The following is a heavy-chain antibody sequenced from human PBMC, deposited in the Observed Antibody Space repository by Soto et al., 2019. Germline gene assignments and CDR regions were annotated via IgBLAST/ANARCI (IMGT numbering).Heavy chain of an antibody. J-gene: IGHJ3*02. D-gene: IGHD3-22*01. Sequence: QVQLVESGGGVVQPGRSLRLSCAASGFTFSSYAMHWVRQAPGKGLEWVAVISYDGSNKYYADSVKGRFTISRDNSNNTLYLQMNSLRAEDTAVYYCGRDMRVTYYYDSSGRSDAFDIWGQGTMVTVSS. CDR3: GRDMRVTYYYDSSGRSDAFDI. CDR1: GFTFSSYA. CDR2: ISYDGSNK. V-gene: IGHV3-30-3*01.